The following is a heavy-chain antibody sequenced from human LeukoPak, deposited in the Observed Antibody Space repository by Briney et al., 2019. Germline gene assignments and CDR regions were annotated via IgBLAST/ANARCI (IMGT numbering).Heavy chain of an antibody. CDR1: GYTFTGYY. Sequence: GASVKVSCKASGYTFTGYYMHWVRQAPGQGLEWMGWINPNSGGTNYAQKFQGRVTMTRDTSISTAYMELSSLRSEDTAVYYCARDPILDGDGSGSYSTSGDYWGQGTLVTVSS. D-gene: IGHD3-10*01. CDR3: ARDPILDGDGSGSYSTSGDY. CDR2: INPNSGGT. J-gene: IGHJ4*02. V-gene: IGHV1-2*02.